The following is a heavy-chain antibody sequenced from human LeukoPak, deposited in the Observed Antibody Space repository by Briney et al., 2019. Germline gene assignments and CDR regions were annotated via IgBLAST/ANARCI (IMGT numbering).Heavy chain of an antibody. V-gene: IGHV3-49*04. CDR3: TRNKLGYCSSTSCYEAYYFDY. Sequence: SLRLSCTASGFTFGDYAMSWVRQAPGKGLEWVGFIRSKAYGGTTEYAASVKGRFTISRDDSKSIAYLQMNSLKTEDTAVYYCTRNKLGYCSSTSCYEAYYFDYWGQGTLVTVSS. D-gene: IGHD2-2*01. J-gene: IGHJ4*02. CDR1: GFTFGDYA. CDR2: IRSKAYGGTT.